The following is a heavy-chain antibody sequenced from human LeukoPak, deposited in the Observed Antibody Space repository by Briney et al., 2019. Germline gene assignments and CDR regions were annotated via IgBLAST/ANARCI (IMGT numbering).Heavy chain of an antibody. CDR3: ARGIESYGDYGY. J-gene: IGHJ4*02. Sequence: SETLSLTCAVYGGSISGSYWSWIRQPPGKGLEWIAYMYNSGSTNYNPSLKSRVTISIDTSKNQFSLKLSSLTAADTAIYYCARGIESYGDYGYWGQGILVTVSS. CDR1: GGSISGSY. V-gene: IGHV4-59*01. CDR2: MYNSGST. D-gene: IGHD4-17*01.